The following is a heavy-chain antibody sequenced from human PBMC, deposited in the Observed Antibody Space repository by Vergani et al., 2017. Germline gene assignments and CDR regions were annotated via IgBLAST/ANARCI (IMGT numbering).Heavy chain of an antibody. V-gene: IGHV1-69*01. CDR2: IIPMFGTT. J-gene: IGHJ5*02. Sequence: QVQLVQSGAEVKKPGSSVKVSCKASGGTFSSYSTLWVRQAPGQGLEWMGGIIPMFGTTYYAQKFQGRVTITADESTSTAYMELNSLRSEDTAVYYCARDSFRAGDGDWFDPWGQGTLVTVSS. D-gene: IGHD7-27*01. CDR3: ARDSFRAGDGDWFDP. CDR1: GGTFSSYS.